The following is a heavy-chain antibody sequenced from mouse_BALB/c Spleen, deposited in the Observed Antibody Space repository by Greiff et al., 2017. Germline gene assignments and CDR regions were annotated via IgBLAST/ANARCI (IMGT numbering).Heavy chain of an antibody. D-gene: IGHD2-1*01. CDR2: IYPGDGDT. CDR1: GYTFTSYW. J-gene: IGHJ4*01. V-gene: IGHV1-87*01. CDR3: ARGGVGYGNYDYAMDY. Sequence: VKLQESGAELARPGASVKLSCKASGYTFTSYWMQWVKQRPGQGLEWIGAIYPGDGDTRYTQKFKGKATLTADKSSSTAYMQLSSLASEDSAVYYCARGGVGYGNYDYAMDYWGQGTSVTVSS.